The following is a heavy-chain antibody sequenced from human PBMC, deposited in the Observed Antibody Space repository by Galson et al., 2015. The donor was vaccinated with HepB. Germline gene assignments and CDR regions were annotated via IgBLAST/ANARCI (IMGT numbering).Heavy chain of an antibody. D-gene: IGHD3-3*01. V-gene: IGHV1-69*13. CDR3: ARVHDFWSGYYGTGWFDP. J-gene: IGHJ5*02. Sequence: SVKVSCKASGGTFSSYAISWVRQAPGQGLEWMGGIIPIFGTANYAQKFQGRVTITADESTSTAYMELSSLRSEDTAVYYCARVHDFWSGYYGTGWFDPWGQGTLVSVSS. CDR2: IIPIFGTA. CDR1: GGTFSSYA.